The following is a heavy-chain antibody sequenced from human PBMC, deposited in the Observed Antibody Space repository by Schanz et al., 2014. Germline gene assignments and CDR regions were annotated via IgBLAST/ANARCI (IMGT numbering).Heavy chain of an antibody. CDR2: TKSKEYSYIT. D-gene: IGHD3-10*01. Sequence: EVQLVESGGGLVQPAGSLRLSCAVSGIMFSDLFIDWVRQAPGKGLEWVGRTKSKEYSYITEYAEALRGRFTISRDESKKSMYLQMTSLKTEDTAVYYCAAIRSIFGYWGQGVLVTVSS. CDR3: AAIRSIFGY. J-gene: IGHJ4*02. CDR1: GIMFSDLF. V-gene: IGHV3-72*01.